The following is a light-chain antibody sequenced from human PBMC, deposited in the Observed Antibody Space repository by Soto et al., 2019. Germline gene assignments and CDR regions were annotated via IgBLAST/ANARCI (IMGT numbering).Light chain of an antibody. V-gene: IGLV2-11*01. Sequence: QSALTQPRSVSGSPGQSVTISCTGTSRDVGAYNYVSWYQQHPGKAPKVMIYDVSKRPSGVPDRFSGSKSGNTASLTISGLQAEDEADFYCCSYAGSHTYVFGPGTKLTVL. CDR3: CSYAGSHTYV. CDR2: DVS. J-gene: IGLJ1*01. CDR1: SRDVGAYNY.